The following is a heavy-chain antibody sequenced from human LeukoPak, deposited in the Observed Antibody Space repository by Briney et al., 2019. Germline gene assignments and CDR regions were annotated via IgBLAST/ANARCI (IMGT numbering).Heavy chain of an antibody. CDR2: IYHSGST. J-gene: IGHJ6*03. CDR3: ARVLYGGWGINYYYYYMDV. D-gene: IGHD2-8*01. Sequence: PSGTLSLTCAVSVGSISSSNWWSWVRQPPGKGLEWIGEIYHSGSTNYNPSLKSRVTISVDKSKNQFSLKLSSVTAADTAVYYCARVLYGGWGINYYYYYMDVWGKGTTVTISS. V-gene: IGHV4-4*02. CDR1: VGSISSSNW.